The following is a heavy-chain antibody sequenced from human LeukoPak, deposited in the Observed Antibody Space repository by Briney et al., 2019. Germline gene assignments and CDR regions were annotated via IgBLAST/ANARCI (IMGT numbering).Heavy chain of an antibody. D-gene: IGHD3-16*02. J-gene: IGHJ4*02. CDR3: ARDIYDYVWGSYRSSYFDY. CDR1: GFTFSSYS. CDR2: ISSSSSYI. Sequence: PGGSLRLSCAASGFTFSSYSMNWVRQAPGKGLEWVSSISSSSSYIYYADSVKGRFTISRDNAKNSLYLQMNSLRAEDTAVYYCARDIYDYVWGSYRSSYFDYWGQGTLVTVSS. V-gene: IGHV3-21*01.